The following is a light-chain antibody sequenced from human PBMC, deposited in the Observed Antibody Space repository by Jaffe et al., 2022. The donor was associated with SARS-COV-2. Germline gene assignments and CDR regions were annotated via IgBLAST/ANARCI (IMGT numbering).Light chain of an antibody. CDR2: WAS. V-gene: IGKV4-1*01. CDR1: QSVFSSSTNKNY. Sequence: DIVMTQSPDSLAVSLGERATINCKSSQSVFSSSTNKNYLTWYQQKPGQPPKLLIYWASTREYGVPDRFSGSGSGTDFTLTISSLQAEDVAVYYCHQYYSVPLTFGPGTKVDF. CDR3: HQYYSVPLT. J-gene: IGKJ3*01.